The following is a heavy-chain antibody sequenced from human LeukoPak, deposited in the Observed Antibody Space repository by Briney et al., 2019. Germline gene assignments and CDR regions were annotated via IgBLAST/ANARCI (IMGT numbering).Heavy chain of an antibody. J-gene: IGHJ4*02. CDR2: INHSGRT. D-gene: IGHD1-26*01. CDR1: GGSLSNYY. CDR3: AIEAIVGAPRGDY. Sequence: PSETLSLTCAVYGGSLSNYYWIWIRQPPGKGLEWIGEINHSGRTHNNPSLKSRVTISIDTSKNQFSLKLSSVTAADTAVNYCAIEAIVGAPRGDYWGQGTLVTVSS. V-gene: IGHV4-34*01.